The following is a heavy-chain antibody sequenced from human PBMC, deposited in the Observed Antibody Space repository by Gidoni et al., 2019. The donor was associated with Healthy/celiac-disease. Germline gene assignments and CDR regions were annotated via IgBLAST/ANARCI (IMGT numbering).Heavy chain of an antibody. Sequence: QLQLQESGPGLVKPSETLSLTCTVSGGPISSSSYYWGWISQPPGKGLEWLGSIYYSGSTYYNPSLKSRVTISVDTSKNQFSLKLSSVTAADTAVYYCARESGSYYFGGSPTEYNWFDPWGQGTLVTVSS. CDR1: GGPISSSSYY. D-gene: IGHD1-26*01. CDR2: IYYSGST. J-gene: IGHJ5*02. V-gene: IGHV4-39*07. CDR3: ARESGSYYFGGSPTEYNWFDP.